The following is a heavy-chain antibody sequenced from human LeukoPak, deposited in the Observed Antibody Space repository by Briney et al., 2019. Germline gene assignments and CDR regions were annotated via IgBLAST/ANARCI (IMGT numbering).Heavy chain of an antibody. Sequence: SETLSLTCTVSGGSISSSSYYWGWIRQPPGKGLEWIGSIYYSGSTYYNPSLKSRVTISVDTSKNQFSLKLSSVTAADTAVYYCARLGDGYNSIIDYWGQGTLVTDSS. CDR1: GGSISSSSYY. CDR3: ARLGDGYNSIIDY. CDR2: IYYSGST. J-gene: IGHJ4*02. D-gene: IGHD5-24*01. V-gene: IGHV4-39*01.